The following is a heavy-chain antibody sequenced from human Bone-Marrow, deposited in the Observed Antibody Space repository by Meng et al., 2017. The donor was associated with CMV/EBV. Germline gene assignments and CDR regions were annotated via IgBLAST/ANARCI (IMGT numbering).Heavy chain of an antibody. CDR1: GFTFSSHW. Sequence: GESLKIYCAASGFTFSSHWVHWVRQAPGEGLVWVSRINSDGSFATYADSVEGRFTVSRDNAKNTLYLQMSSLRAEDTAVYYCARKLTPYYYGLDVWGQGTTVTVSS. CDR2: INSDGSFA. V-gene: IGHV3-74*01. CDR3: ARKLTPYYYGLDV. D-gene: IGHD3-9*01. J-gene: IGHJ6*02.